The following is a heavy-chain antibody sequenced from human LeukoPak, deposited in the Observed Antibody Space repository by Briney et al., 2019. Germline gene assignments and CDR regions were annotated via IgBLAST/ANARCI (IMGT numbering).Heavy chain of an antibody. D-gene: IGHD3-22*01. Sequence: ASVTVSCKASGGTFSSYAISWVRQAPGQGLEWMGWINPNSGGTHYVQRFQGWVTMTRDTSISTAYMELSRLTSDDTAVYYCARGGPYYDSSRANDLNYWGQGTLVTVSS. J-gene: IGHJ4*02. CDR3: ARGGPYYDSSRANDLNY. CDR2: INPNSGGT. V-gene: IGHV1-2*04. CDR1: GGTFSSYA.